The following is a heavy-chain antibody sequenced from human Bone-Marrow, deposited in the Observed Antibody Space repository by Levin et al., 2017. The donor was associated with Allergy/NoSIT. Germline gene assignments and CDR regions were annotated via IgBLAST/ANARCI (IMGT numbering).Heavy chain of an antibody. CDR3: ARDFRRGIVGWFDP. V-gene: IGHV7-4-1*02. J-gene: IGHJ5*02. CDR2: INTNTGNP. Sequence: KAGGSLRLSCKASGYIFTTYAMNWVRQAPGEGLEWMGWINTNTGNPTYAQGFTGRFVFSLDTSVNTAYLQINSLKAEDTAVYFCARDFRRGIVGWFDPWGQGTLVIVSS. CDR1: GYIFTTYA. D-gene: IGHD1-26*01.